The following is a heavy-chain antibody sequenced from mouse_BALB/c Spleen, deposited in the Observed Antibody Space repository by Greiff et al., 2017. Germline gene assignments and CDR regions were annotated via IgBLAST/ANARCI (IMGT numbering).Heavy chain of an antibody. CDR2: IWAGGST. D-gene: IGHD2-4*01. Sequence: VQLQQSGPGLVAPSQSLSITCTVSGFSLTSYGVHWVRQPPGKGLEWLGVIWAGGSTNYNSALMSRLSISKDNSKSQVFLKMNSLQTDDTAMYYCARDLDYDSAYWGQGTLVTVSA. J-gene: IGHJ3*01. CDR3: ARDLDYDSAY. V-gene: IGHV2-9*02. CDR1: GFSLTSYG.